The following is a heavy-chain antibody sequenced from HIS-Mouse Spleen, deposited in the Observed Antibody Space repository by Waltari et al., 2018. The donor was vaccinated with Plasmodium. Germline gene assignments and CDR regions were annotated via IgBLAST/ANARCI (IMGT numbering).Heavy chain of an antibody. Sequence: EVQLVESGGGLVQPGGSLRLSCAASGFTFSRYWMSWVRQAPGKGLEWVANIKQDGSEKYYVDSVKGRFTISRDNAKNSLYLQMNSLRAEDTAVYYCARGRYSSSWYYFDYWGQGTLVTVSS. J-gene: IGHJ4*02. V-gene: IGHV3-7*01. CDR2: IKQDGSEK. D-gene: IGHD6-13*01. CDR1: GFTFSRYW. CDR3: ARGRYSSSWYYFDY.